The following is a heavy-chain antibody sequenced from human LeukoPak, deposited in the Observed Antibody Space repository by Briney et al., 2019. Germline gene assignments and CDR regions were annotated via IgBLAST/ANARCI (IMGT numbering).Heavy chain of an antibody. V-gene: IGHV3-74*01. D-gene: IGHD2-21*02. CDR2: IFTDGSTT. J-gene: IGHJ4*01. CDR3: ARELPREVTLDC. CDR1: EFDFFSYG. Sequence: GGSLRLSCVASEFDFFSYGMQWVRQAPGKGLVWVSRIFTDGSTTSYADPVKGRFTISRDNAKNTLYLEMKSLRVEDTAVYYCARELPREVTLDCWAQGTLVTVSP.